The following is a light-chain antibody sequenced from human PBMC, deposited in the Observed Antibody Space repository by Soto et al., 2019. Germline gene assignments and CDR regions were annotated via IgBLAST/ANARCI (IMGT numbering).Light chain of an antibody. CDR2: GAS. J-gene: IGKJ4*01. V-gene: IGKV3-20*01. CDR1: QSVSSSY. Sequence: EIVLTQSPGTLSLSPGERATISCRASQSVSSSYLAWYQQKPGQAPRLLIDGASSRATGIPDRFSGSGSGTDFTLTISRLEPEDFAVYYCQQYGSSPLTFCGGTKVDIK. CDR3: QQYGSSPLT.